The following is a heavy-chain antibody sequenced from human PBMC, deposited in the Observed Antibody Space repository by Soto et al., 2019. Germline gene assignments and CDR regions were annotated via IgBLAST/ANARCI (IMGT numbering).Heavy chain of an antibody. V-gene: IGHV3-15*01. CDR1: GFTFSNAW. CDR2: IKSKTDGGTT. J-gene: IGHJ3*02. CDR3: TTDTNSLTDAFDI. D-gene: IGHD1-1*01. Sequence: GGSLRLSCAASGFTFSNAWMSWVRQAPGKGLEWVGRIKSKTDGGTTDYAAPVKGRFTISRDDSKNTLYLQMNSLKTEDTAVYYCTTDTNSLTDAFDIWGQGTMVTVSS.